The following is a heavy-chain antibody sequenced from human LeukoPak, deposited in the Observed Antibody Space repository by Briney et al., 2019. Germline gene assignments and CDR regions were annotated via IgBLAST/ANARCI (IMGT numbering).Heavy chain of an antibody. CDR3: AKDASPNPMPLFDY. Sequence: GGSLRLSCAASGFTFSSYAMSWVRQAPGKRLEWVSVISGSGGSTYYADSVKGRFTVSRDNSKNTLCLQMNSLRAEDTAVYYCAKDASPNPMPLFDYWGQGTLVTVSS. CDR1: GFTFSSYA. CDR2: ISGSGGST. D-gene: IGHD2-2*01. J-gene: IGHJ4*02. V-gene: IGHV3-23*01.